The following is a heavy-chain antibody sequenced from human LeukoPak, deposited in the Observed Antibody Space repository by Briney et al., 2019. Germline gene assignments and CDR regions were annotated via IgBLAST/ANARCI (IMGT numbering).Heavy chain of an antibody. CDR2: IYSVHTT. CDR1: GFTVSSNY. D-gene: IGHD1-26*01. J-gene: IGHJ3*02. Sequence: GGSLRLSCAASGFTVSSNYMSWVRQAPGKGLEWVSVIYSVHTTYYADSEKGRFTISRDNSKNTLYLQMNSLRAEDTAVYYCARVGIAGAFDIWGQGTMVTVSS. V-gene: IGHV3-66*01. CDR3: ARVGIAGAFDI.